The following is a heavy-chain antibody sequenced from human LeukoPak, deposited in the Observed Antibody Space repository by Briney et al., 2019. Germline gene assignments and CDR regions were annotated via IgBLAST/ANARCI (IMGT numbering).Heavy chain of an antibody. D-gene: IGHD3-10*01. V-gene: IGHV3-23*01. J-gene: IGHJ4*02. CDR3: AKEKYYGSD. CDR2: ISAGGGST. Sequence: PGGSLRLSCAASGFTFSSYAMSWVRQAPGKGLEWVSSISAGGGSTNYADSVKGRFATSRENPKNTLYLQMNSLRAEDTAVYYCAKEKYYGSDWGQGTLVTVSS. CDR1: GFTFSSYA.